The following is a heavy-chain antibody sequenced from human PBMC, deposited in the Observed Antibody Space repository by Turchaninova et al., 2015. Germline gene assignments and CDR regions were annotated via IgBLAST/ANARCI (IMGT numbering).Heavy chain of an antibody. Sequence: QVQLQDSGPGLVNPSETLSLPCICSGSALKSYNWNGIRQAPGGKLEWIGNIVYSGSTTYNPSLKSRVTRSVDSSKNQFSLQLRSVTAADTAVYFCARDPNTVWSGLMYGMDVWGQGTTVIVSS. CDR3: ARDPNTVWSGLMYGMDV. D-gene: IGHD3-3*01. J-gene: IGHJ6*02. V-gene: IGHV4-59*01. CDR1: GSALKSYN. CDR2: IVYSGST.